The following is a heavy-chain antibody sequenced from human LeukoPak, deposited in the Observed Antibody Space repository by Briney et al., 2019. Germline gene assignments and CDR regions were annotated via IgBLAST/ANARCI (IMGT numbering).Heavy chain of an antibody. J-gene: IGHJ3*02. CDR2: INPNSGGT. V-gene: IGHV1-2*02. CDR1: GYTFTGYY. D-gene: IGHD3-3*01. Sequence: ASVKVSCKASGYTFTGYYMHWVRQAPGQGLEWMGWINPNSGGTNYAQKFQGRVTMTRDTSTSTVYMELSSLRSEDTAVYYCARALNDFWSGYYLDAFDIWGQGTMVTVSS. CDR3: ARALNDFWSGYYLDAFDI.